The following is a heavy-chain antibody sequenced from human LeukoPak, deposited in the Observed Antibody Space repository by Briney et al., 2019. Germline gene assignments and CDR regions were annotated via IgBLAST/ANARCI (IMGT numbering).Heavy chain of an antibody. V-gene: IGHV3-30*04. CDR2: ISYDGSNK. Sequence: PGGSLRLSCAASGFTFSSYAMHWVRQAPGKGLEWVAVISYDGSNKYYADSVKGRFTISRDNSKSTLYLRMNSLRTEDTAVYYCARAPTHDYDYYYMDVWGKGTTVTVSS. CDR3: ARAPTHDYDYYYMDV. CDR1: GFTFSSYA. J-gene: IGHJ6*03.